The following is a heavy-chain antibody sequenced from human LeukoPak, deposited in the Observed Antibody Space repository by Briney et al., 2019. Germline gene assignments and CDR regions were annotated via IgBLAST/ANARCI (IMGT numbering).Heavy chain of an antibody. J-gene: IGHJ4*02. CDR3: ATYYYGSGSYLSYFDY. CDR2: IIPILGIA. Sequence: ASVKVSCKASGGTFSSYAISWVRQAPGQGLEWMGRIIPILGIANYAQKFQGRVTITADKSTSTAYMELSSLRSEDTAVYYCATYYYGSGSYLSYFDYWGQGTLVTVSS. D-gene: IGHD3-10*01. CDR1: GGTFSSYA. V-gene: IGHV1-69*04.